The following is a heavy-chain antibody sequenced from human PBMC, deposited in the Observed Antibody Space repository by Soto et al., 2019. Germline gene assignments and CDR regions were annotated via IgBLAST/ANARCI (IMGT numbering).Heavy chain of an antibody. CDR3: AKDRQPDGLWPFDH. CDR1: GFPFSTYA. V-gene: IGHV3-23*05. Sequence: EVQLVESGGGLVQPGGSLRLSCVASGFPFSTYAMSWVRQAPGKGLEWVSGLYGNGNGISYADSVKGRFTISRDNSKSTLYLQMNSLRSDATAMYYCAKDRQPDGLWPFDHWGRGTLIIVSS. D-gene: IGHD2-21*01. J-gene: IGHJ4*02. CDR2: LYGNGNGI.